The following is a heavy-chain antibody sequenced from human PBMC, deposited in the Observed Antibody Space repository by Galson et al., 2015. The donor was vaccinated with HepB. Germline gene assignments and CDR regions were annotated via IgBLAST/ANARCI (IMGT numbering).Heavy chain of an antibody. CDR1: GFTFSSYG. J-gene: IGHJ3*02. CDR3: AKLNMRFSGIHHYDFWSGYPNDAFDI. Sequence: SLRLSCAASGFTFSSYGMHWVRQAPGKGLEWVAVISYDGSNKYYADSVKGRFTISRDNSKNTLYLQMNSLRAEDTAVYYCAKLNMRFSGIHHYDFWSGYPNDAFDIWGQGTMVTVSS. CDR2: ISYDGSNK. D-gene: IGHD3-3*01. V-gene: IGHV3-30*18.